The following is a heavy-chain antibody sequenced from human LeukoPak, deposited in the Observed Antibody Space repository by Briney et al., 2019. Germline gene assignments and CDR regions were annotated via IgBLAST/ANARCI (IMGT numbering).Heavy chain of an antibody. J-gene: IGHJ4*02. CDR3: ARTGSSWYKYFDY. CDR1: GGSTSSYY. D-gene: IGHD6-13*01. CDR2: IYYSGST. V-gene: IGHV4-59*01. Sequence: SETLSLTCTVSGGSTSSYYWSWIRQPPGKGLEWIGYIYYSGSTNYNPSLKSRVTISVDTSKYQFSLKLSSVTAADTAVYYCARTGSSWYKYFDYWGQGTLVTVSS.